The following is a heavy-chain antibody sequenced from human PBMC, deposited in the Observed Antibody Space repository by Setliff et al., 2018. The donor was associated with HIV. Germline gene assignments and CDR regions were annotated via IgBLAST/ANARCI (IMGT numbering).Heavy chain of an antibody. V-gene: IGHV4-61*09. D-gene: IGHD2-8*01. J-gene: IGHJ6*04. CDR3: ARDQRYCTNALCPEALDV. CDR1: GDSISSGRYY. CDR2: IFTSGSA. Sequence: SETLSLTCTVSGDSISSGRYYWNWIRQPAGKGLDWIGHIFTSGSAFSSGTANYSPSLKSRVTISVDTSKNQFSLKLSSVTAADTAVYYCARDQRYCTNALCPEALDVWGKGTTVTVSS.